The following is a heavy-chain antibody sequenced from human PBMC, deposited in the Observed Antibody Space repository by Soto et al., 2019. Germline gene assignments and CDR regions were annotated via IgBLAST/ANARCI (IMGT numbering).Heavy chain of an antibody. J-gene: IGHJ2*01. CDR3: ARVPASGMNWYFDL. V-gene: IGHV1-2*04. CDR2: INPNSGGT. CDR1: GYTFTGYY. Sequence: QVQLVQSGAKVKKPGASVKVSCKASGYTFTGYYMHWVRQAPGQGLEWMGWINPNSGGTNYAQKFQGWVTMTRDTSISTAYMELSRLRSDDTAVYYCARVPASGMNWYFDLWGRGTLVTVSS. D-gene: IGHD3-10*01.